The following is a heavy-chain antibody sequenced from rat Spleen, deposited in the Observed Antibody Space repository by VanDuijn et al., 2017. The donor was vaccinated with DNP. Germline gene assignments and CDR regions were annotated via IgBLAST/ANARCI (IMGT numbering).Heavy chain of an antibody. CDR3: AGRPPPTRGPFDY. J-gene: IGHJ2*01. CDR1: GITFSDHN. Sequence: EVQLVESGGGLVQPGRSLKLSCAVSGITFSDHNMAWVRQAPKKSLEWVATISDDGNDTYYRDSMKGRFTISRDNAQGTLYLQMDSLRSEDTATYYCAGRPPPTRGPFDYWGQGVTVTVSS. D-gene: IGHD1-4*01. V-gene: IGHV5-7*01. CDR2: ISDDGNDT.